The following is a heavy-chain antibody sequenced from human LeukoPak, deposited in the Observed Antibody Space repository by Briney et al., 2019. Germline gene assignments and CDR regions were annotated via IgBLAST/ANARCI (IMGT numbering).Heavy chain of an antibody. V-gene: IGHV3-9*01. Sequence: GGSLRLSCAASGFTFDDYAMHWVRQAPGKGLEWVSGISWNSGSIGYADSVKGRFTISRDNAKNSLYLQMNSLRAEDTALYYCAKDGVWGSYRYDPRYFDYWGQGTLVTVSS. CDR1: GFTFDDYA. D-gene: IGHD3-16*02. J-gene: IGHJ4*02. CDR3: AKDGVWGSYRYDPRYFDY. CDR2: ISWNSGSI.